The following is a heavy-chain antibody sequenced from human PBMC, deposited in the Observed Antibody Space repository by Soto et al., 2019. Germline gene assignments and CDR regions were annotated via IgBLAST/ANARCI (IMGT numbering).Heavy chain of an antibody. J-gene: IGHJ3*02. D-gene: IGHD2-2*01. V-gene: IGHV3-30-3*01. CDR2: ISYDGSNK. CDR3: ARKYQLLYAFDI. CDR1: GFTFSSYA. Sequence: GGSLRLSCAASGFTFSSYAMHWVRQAPGKGLEWVAVISYDGSNKYYADSVKGRFTISRDNSKNTLYLQMNSLRAEDTAVYYCARKYQLLYAFDIWGQGTMVTVSS.